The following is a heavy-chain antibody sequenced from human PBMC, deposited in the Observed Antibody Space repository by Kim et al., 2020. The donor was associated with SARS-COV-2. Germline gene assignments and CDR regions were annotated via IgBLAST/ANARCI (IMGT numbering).Heavy chain of an antibody. CDR2: TYYRSKWYN. CDR3: ARGGRGIAAAGTYYYYYYGMDV. D-gene: IGHD6-13*01. CDR1: GDSVSSNSAA. Sequence: SQTLSLTCAISGDSVSSNSAAWNWIRQSPSRGLEWLGRTYYRSKWYNDYAVSVKSRITINPDTSKNQFSLQLNSVTPEDTAVYYCARGGRGIAAAGTYYYYYYGMDVWGQGTTVTVSS. V-gene: IGHV6-1*01. J-gene: IGHJ6*02.